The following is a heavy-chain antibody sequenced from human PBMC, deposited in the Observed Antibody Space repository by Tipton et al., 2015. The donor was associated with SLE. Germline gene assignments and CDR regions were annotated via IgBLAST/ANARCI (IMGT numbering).Heavy chain of an antibody. J-gene: IGHJ4*02. CDR3: ARDSFNYYDSSGYYPRCYFDS. CDR2: ISYDGSNK. V-gene: IGHV3-30*04. Sequence: SLRLSCAASGLTFSSSALHWVRQAPGKGLEWVAGISYDGSNKYYADSVKGRFTISRDNSKNSLYLQMNSLRAEDTAVYYCARDSFNYYDSSGYYPRCYFDSLGQGTLVTVSS. CDR1: GLTFSSSA. D-gene: IGHD3-22*01.